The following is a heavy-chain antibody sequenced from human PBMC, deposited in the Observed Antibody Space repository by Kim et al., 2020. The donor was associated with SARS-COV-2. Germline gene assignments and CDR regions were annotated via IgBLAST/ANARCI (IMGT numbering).Heavy chain of an antibody. Sequence: TSYADSVKGRLTIARDNAKNTMYAQLNSLRADAAAVYYCARYTSTHAFDIWGQGTMVTVSS. J-gene: IGHJ3*02. CDR2: T. D-gene: IGHD2-2*02. V-gene: IGHV3-74*01. CDR3: ARYTSTHAFDI.